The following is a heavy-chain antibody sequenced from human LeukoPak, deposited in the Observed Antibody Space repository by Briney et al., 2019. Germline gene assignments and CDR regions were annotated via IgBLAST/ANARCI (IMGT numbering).Heavy chain of an antibody. D-gene: IGHD7-27*01. V-gene: IGHV4-4*02. CDR1: GFTFSSYGM. CDR2: MYHSGKS. CDR3: AGLNWGSGFYYYMDV. J-gene: IGHJ6*03. Sequence: GTLRLSCAASGFTFSSYGMSWVRQAPGKGLEWIGEMYHSGKSNYNPSLQSRVTISVDTSKNQFSLKLSSVTAADTAVYYCAGLNWGSGFYYYMDVWGKGTTVTVSS.